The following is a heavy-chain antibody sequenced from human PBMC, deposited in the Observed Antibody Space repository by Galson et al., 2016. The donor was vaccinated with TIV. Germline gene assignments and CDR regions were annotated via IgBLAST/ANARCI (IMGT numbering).Heavy chain of an antibody. CDR3: ARDPAPKSYYYYMDV. CDR2: IKQDGSEK. Sequence: SLRLSCAASGFSTTNYWMTWVRQPPGKGLEWVANIKQDGSEKYYVDSVKGRFFISRDNAKNFLYLQMNSLRADDTAVYYCARDPAPKSYYYYMDVWGNGTMVTVSS. V-gene: IGHV3-7*01. J-gene: IGHJ6*03. CDR1: GFSTTNYW.